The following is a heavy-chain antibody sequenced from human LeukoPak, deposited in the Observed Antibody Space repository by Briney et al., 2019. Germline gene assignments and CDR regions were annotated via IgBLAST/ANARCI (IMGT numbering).Heavy chain of an antibody. Sequence: GGSLRLSCAASGFSVSSNYMSWVRQAPGRGLEWVSVIYSGDTTYYPDSVKGRFTISRDTSKNTLYLQMNSLRPEDTAVYYCARDLYLSRWGQGTLVTVSS. V-gene: IGHV3-53*01. J-gene: IGHJ4*02. CDR2: IYSGDTT. CDR3: ARDLYLSR. D-gene: IGHD2/OR15-2a*01. CDR1: GFSVSSNY.